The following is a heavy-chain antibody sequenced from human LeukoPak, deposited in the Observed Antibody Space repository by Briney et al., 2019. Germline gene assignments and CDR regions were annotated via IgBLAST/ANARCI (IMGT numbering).Heavy chain of an antibody. J-gene: IGHJ4*02. CDR1: GGSISSSSYY. V-gene: IGHV4-39*01. CDR2: IHYSGST. CDR3: ARNYYDSSGSHGY. Sequence: PSETLSLTCTVSGGSISSSSYYWGWIRQPPGKGLEWIGSIHYSGSTYYNPSLKSRVTISVDTSKNQFSLKLSSVTAADTAVYYCARNYYDSSGSHGYWGQGTLVTVSS. D-gene: IGHD3-22*01.